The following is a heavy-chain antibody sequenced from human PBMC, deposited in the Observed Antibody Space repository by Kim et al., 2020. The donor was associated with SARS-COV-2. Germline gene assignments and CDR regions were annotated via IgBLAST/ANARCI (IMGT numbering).Heavy chain of an antibody. J-gene: IGHJ4*02. CDR2: ISSSSSTI. CDR3: ASEYGGYSGYDFVY. D-gene: IGHD5-12*01. V-gene: IGHV3-48*02. CDR1: GFTFSSYS. Sequence: GGSLRLSCAASGFTFSSYSMNWVRQAPGKGLEWVSYISSSSSTIYYADSVKGRFTISRDNAKNSLYLQMNSLRDEDTAVYYCASEYGGYSGYDFVYWGQGTLVTVSS.